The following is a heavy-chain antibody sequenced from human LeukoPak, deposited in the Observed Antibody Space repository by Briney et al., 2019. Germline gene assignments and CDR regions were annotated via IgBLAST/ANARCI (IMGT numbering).Heavy chain of an antibody. CDR1: GFTFTDYG. Sequence: PGGSLRPSCAASGFTFTDYGIHWVRQAPGKGLEWVAVISYDGGNKNYADSVKGRFTISRDNSKNTLYLQMDSLRVDDTALYSCTTFKMWGLGTMVTVSS. CDR2: ISYDGGNK. CDR3: TTFKM. J-gene: IGHJ3*02. V-gene: IGHV3-30*03.